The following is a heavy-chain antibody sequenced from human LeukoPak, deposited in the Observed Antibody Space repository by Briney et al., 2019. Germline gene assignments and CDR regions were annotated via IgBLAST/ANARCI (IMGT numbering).Heavy chain of an antibody. CDR2: IYYSGST. J-gene: IGHJ4*02. CDR3: ARLAPNTALVDY. V-gene: IGHV4-30-4*08. D-gene: IGHD5-18*01. Sequence: IPSETLSLTCTVSGGSISSGDYYWSWIRQPPGKGLEWIGYIYYSGSTYYNPSLKSRVTISVDTSKNQFSLKLSSVTAADTAVYFCARLAPNTALVDYWGQGTLVTVSS. CDR1: GGSISSGDYY.